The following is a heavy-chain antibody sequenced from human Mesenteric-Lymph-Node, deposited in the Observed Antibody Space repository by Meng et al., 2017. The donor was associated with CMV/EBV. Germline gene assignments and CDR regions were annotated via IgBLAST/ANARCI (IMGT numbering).Heavy chain of an antibody. D-gene: IGHD3-22*01. CDR1: GFTFSSYG. J-gene: IGHJ4*02. CDR2: IRYDGSNK. CDR3: AKDSLPYYYDSSGFYPYDY. Sequence: GESLKISCAASGFTFSSYGMHWVRQAPGKGLEWVAFIRYDGSNKYYADSVKGRLTISGDNSKNTLYLQMNSLRVEDTAVYYCAKDSLPYYYDSSGFYPYDYWGQGTLVTVSS. V-gene: IGHV3-30*02.